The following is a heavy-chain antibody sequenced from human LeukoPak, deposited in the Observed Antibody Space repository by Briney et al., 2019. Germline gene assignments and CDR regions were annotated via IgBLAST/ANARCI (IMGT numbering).Heavy chain of an antibody. D-gene: IGHD6-13*01. V-gene: IGHV4-61*01. CDR1: GGSISSSNW. Sequence: NPSGTLSLTCAVSGGSISSSNWWSWIRQPPGKGLERIGYIYYSGSTNYNPSLKSRVTISVDTSKNQFSLKLSSVTAADAAVYYCASDDRSDSSWYPKLDYWGQGTLVTVSS. CDR2: IYYSGST. CDR3: ASDDRSDSSWYPKLDY. J-gene: IGHJ4*02.